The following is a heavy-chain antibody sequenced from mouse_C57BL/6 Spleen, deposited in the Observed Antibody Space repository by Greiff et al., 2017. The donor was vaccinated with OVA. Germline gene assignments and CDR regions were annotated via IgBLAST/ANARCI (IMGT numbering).Heavy chain of an antibody. V-gene: IGHV1-52*01. CDR1: GYTFTSYW. J-gene: IGHJ2*01. CDR3: ARGGNLDVGKYYFDY. D-gene: IGHD4-1*01. CDR2: IDPSDSET. Sequence: VQLQQPGAELVRPGSSVKLSCKASGYTFTSYWMHWVKQRPIQGLEWIGNIDPSDSETNYNQKFKDKATLTVDESSSTAYMQLSSLTSEDSAVYYCARGGNLDVGKYYFDYWGQGTTRTVSS.